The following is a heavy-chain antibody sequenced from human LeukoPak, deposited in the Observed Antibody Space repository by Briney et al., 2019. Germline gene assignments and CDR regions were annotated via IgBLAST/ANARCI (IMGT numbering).Heavy chain of an antibody. J-gene: IGHJ6*02. Sequence: GGSLRLSCAASGFTFSSYWMHWVRQAPGKGLVWVSRINTDGGSTSYADSVKGRFTISRDNAKNTLYLQMNSLRAEDTAVYYCAKTSSGYDSHYYYGMDVWGQGTTVTVSS. CDR3: AKTSSGYDSHYYYGMDV. CDR2: INTDGGST. V-gene: IGHV3-74*01. D-gene: IGHD5-12*01. CDR1: GFTFSSYW.